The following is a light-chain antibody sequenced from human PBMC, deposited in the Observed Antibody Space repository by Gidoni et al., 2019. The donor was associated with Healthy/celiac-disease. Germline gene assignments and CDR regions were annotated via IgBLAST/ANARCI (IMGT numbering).Light chain of an antibody. Sequence: QSVLTQPPPVSGAPGQRVPISCTGSSSNIGAGYDVHWYQQLPGTAPKLLIYGNSNRPSGVPDRFSGSKSGTSASLAITGLQAEDEADYYCKSYDSSLSGGVFGGGTKLTVL. CDR2: GNS. J-gene: IGLJ3*02. CDR3: KSYDSSLSGGV. V-gene: IGLV1-40*01. CDR1: SSNIGAGYD.